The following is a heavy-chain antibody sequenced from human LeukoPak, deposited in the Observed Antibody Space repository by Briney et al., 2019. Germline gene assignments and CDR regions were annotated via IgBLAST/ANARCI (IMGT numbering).Heavy chain of an antibody. J-gene: IGHJ6*03. CDR2: INHSGST. V-gene: IGHV4-34*01. D-gene: IGHD3-3*01. CDR3: SRFWSGYSNYYMDV. CDR1: GGSFSGYY. Sequence: PSETLSLTCAVYGGSFSGYYWSWIRQPPGKGLEWIGEINHSGSTNYNPSLKSRVTISVDTSKNQFSLKLSSVTAADTAVYYCSRFWSGYSNYYMDVWGKGTTVTVSS.